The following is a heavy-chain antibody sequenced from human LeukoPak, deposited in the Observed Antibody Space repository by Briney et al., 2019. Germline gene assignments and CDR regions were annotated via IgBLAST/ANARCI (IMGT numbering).Heavy chain of an antibody. CDR3: ARVSANYFDY. J-gene: IGHJ4*02. V-gene: IGHV3-48*03. CDR1: VFTFSNYA. Sequence: VGSLRLSCAASVFTFSNYAMNWVRQAPGKGLEWVAYISSNGNSIHYADSVKGRFTISRDNAKESLYLQINSLRAEDTAVYYCARVSANYFDYWGEGALVTVSS. CDR2: ISSNGNSI. D-gene: IGHD2-8*01.